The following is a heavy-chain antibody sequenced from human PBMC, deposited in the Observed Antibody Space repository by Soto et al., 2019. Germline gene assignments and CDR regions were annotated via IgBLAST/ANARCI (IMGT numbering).Heavy chain of an antibody. V-gene: IGHV3-23*01. J-gene: IGHJ5*02. CDR2: ISGSGDNT. CDR3: AKECSSTSCGFFDP. CDR1: GFSFNNYA. D-gene: IGHD2-2*01. Sequence: EVQLLESGGGLVQPGGSLKLSCVASGFSFNNYAMSWVRQAPGKGLEWVSAISGSGDNTYYADSVKGRFTISRDNSKNTLYLKMNSLRVEDTAVYYCAKECSSTSCGFFDPWGQGTLVTVSS.